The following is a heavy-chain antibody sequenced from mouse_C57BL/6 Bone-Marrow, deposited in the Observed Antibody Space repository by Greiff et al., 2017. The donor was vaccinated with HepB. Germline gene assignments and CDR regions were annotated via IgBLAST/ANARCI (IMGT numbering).Heavy chain of an antibody. J-gene: IGHJ2*01. V-gene: IGHV14-4*01. CDR3: TTDTTVVADY. CDR2: IDPENGDT. Sequence: VQLQQSGAELVRPGASVKLSCTASGFNIKDDYMHWVKQRPEQGLEWIGWIDPENGDTEYASKFQGKATITADTSSNTAYLQLSSLTSEDTAVYYCTTDTTVVADYWGQGTTLTVSS. D-gene: IGHD1-1*01. CDR1: GFNIKDDY.